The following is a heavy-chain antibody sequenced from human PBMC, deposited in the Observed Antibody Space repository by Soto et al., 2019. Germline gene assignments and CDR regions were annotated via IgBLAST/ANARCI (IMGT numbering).Heavy chain of an antibody. V-gene: IGHV5-51*01. Sequence: GESLEISCKGSGYSFTSYWIGWVRQMPGKGLGWRGIIYPVDSDTRYSTSFHGQVTISADNSISTAYLQWSSLKASDTAMYYCASHLWGHYGMDVWGQGTTVTVSS. CDR1: GYSFTSYW. J-gene: IGHJ6*02. D-gene: IGHD3-16*01. CDR2: IYPVDSDT. CDR3: ASHLWGHYGMDV.